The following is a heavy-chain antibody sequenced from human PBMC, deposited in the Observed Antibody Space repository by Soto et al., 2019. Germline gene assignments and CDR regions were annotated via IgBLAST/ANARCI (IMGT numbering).Heavy chain of an antibody. CDR3: ARGSSIAGLYYGMDV. CDR2: NYYSGIT. D-gene: IGHD6-6*01. Sequence: QVQLQESGPGLVKPSQTLSLTCTVSGGSISSGGYYWTWIRQHPGKGLEWIGYNYYSGITYYNPSLKSRVNISLDTSKNQFSLKLSSVTAADKAVYYCARGSSIAGLYYGMDVWGQGTTVTVSS. J-gene: IGHJ6*02. V-gene: IGHV4-31*03. CDR1: GGSISSGGYY.